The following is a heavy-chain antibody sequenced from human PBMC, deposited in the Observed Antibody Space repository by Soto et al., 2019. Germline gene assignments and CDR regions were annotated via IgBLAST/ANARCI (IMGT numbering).Heavy chain of an antibody. Sequence: GGSLRLSCAASGFTFSSYWMSWVRQAPGKGLEWVANIKQDGSEKYYVDSVKGRFTISRYNAKNSLYLQMNSLRAEATAVYYCARDGQWLVLEYFQHWGQGTLVTVSS. CDR1: GFTFSSYW. CDR2: IKQDGSEK. CDR3: ARDGQWLVLEYFQH. J-gene: IGHJ1*01. V-gene: IGHV3-7*01. D-gene: IGHD6-19*01.